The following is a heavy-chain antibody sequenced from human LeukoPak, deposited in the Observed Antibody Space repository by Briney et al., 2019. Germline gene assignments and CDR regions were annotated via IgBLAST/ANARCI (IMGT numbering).Heavy chain of an antibody. CDR2: MNPNSGNT. J-gene: IGHJ5*02. V-gene: IGHV1-8*01. Sequence: VASVKVSCKASGYTFTSYDINWVRQATGQGLEWMGWMNPNSGNTGYAQKFQGRVTITRNTSISTAYMELSSLRSEDTAVYYCARTSSSFYWFDPRGQGTLVTVSS. D-gene: IGHD2-15*01. CDR1: GYTFTSYD. CDR3: ARTSSSFYWFDP.